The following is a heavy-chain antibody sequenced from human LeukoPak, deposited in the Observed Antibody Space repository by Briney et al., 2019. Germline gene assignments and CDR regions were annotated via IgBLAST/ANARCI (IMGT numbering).Heavy chain of an antibody. CDR1: GFTFSSYG. J-gene: IGHJ4*02. D-gene: IGHD3-10*01. CDR3: ARGGVDYYGSGTYYLMYYFDY. CDR2: ISGSGGST. V-gene: IGHV3-23*01. Sequence: PGGSLRLSCAASGFTFSSYGMSWVRRAPGKGLEWVSAISGSGGSTYYADSVKGRFTISRDDPHNTLYLQMNSLRAEDTAVYFCARGGVDYYGSGTYYLMYYFDYWGQGALVTVSS.